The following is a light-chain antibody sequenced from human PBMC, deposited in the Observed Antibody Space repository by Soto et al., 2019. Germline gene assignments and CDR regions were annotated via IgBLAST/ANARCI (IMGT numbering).Light chain of an antibody. CDR2: KAS. Sequence: DIQMTQSPSTLSASVGDRVTITCRASQSIKNWLAWYQQKPGEAPKLLIYKASTLESGVPSRFSGSGSGTAFTLTISCLQPDDVATYYCQQYNSYSQFSSGPGTKVDIK. V-gene: IGKV1-5*03. J-gene: IGKJ3*01. CDR3: QQYNSYSQFS. CDR1: QSIKNW.